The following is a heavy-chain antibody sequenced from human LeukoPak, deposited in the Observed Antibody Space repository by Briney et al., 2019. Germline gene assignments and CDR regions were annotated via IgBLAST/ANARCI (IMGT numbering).Heavy chain of an antibody. CDR3: AKDYYGSGSYYPDY. D-gene: IGHD3-10*01. V-gene: IGHV3-30*18. CDR2: ISYDGSNK. CDR1: GFTFSSYG. J-gene: IGHJ4*02. Sequence: QPGRPLRLPCAASGFTFSSYGMHWVRQAPGKGLEWVAVISYDGSNKYYADSVKGRFTISRDNSKNTLYLQMNSLRAEDTAVYYCAKDYYGSGSYYPDYWGQGTLVTVSS.